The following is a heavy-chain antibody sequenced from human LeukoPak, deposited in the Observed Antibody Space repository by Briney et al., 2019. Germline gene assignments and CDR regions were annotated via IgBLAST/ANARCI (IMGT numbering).Heavy chain of an antibody. D-gene: IGHD2/OR15-2a*01. CDR2: IYLSGTT. V-gene: IGHV4-38-2*02. J-gene: IGHJ4*02. CDR3: ARNFLLSVFSSYFDH. Sequence: PSDTLSLICSVSGNSNHSGHYWGWIRQTPGKGLEWIGSIYLSGTTYYNPSLKSRVTISVDTSKNQFSLKLSSVTAADTAVYFCARNFLLSVFSSYFDHWGQGTPVTVSS. CDR1: GNSNHSGHY.